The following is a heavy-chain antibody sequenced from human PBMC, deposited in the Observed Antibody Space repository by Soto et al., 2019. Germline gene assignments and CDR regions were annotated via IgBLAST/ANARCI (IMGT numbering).Heavy chain of an antibody. J-gene: IGHJ6*02. CDR2: IYPGDSDT. CDR1: GYSFTSYW. V-gene: IGHV5-51*01. Sequence: GESLKIACKGSGYSFTSYWIGWVRQMPGKGLEWMGIIYPGDSDTRYSPSFQGQVTISADKSISTAYLQWSSLKASDTAMYYCARRRGSGSYSVYGMDVWGQGTTVTVSS. CDR3: ARRRGSGSYSVYGMDV. D-gene: IGHD3-10*01.